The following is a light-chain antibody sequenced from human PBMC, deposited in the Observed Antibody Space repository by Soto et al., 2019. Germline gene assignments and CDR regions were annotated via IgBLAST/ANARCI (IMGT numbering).Light chain of an antibody. CDR1: SSDIGHYDY. CDR3: CSLTTSHTYV. CDR2: HVT. V-gene: IGLV2-14*03. Sequence: QSALTQPASVSGSPGQSITISCTGTSSDIGHYDYVSWYQQHPGRAPKLMIYHVTYRPSGVSNRYSGSKSGNSASLTISGLQADDEADYYCCSLTTSHTYVFGSGTKRTVL. J-gene: IGLJ1*01.